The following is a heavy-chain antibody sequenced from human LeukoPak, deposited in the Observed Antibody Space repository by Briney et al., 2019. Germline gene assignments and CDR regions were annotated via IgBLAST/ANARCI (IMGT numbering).Heavy chain of an antibody. CDR3: ARAPDGTWYRNWFDP. Sequence: QPGGSLRLSCVASGFTFNKYGMSWVRQTPGKGLEWVSTISTGSTSTYYADSVKGRFTISRGDSKNSLYLQMSSLRAEDTAFYYCARAPDGTWYRNWFDPWGQGTLVTVSS. J-gene: IGHJ5*02. CDR1: GFTFNKYG. CDR2: ISTGSTST. D-gene: IGHD6-13*01. V-gene: IGHV3-23*01.